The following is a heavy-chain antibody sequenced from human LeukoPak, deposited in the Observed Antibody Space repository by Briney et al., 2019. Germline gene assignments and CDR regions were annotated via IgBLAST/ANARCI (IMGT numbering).Heavy chain of an antibody. CDR1: GGSFSGYY. V-gene: IGHV4-34*01. CDR2: INHSGST. D-gene: IGHD3-16*01. CDR3: ARTYAYDATGDRGH. Sequence: SETLSLTCAVYGGSFSGYYWSWIRQPPGKGLEWIGEINHSGSTNYNPSLKSRVTISVDTSKNQFSLKLSSVTAADTAVYYCARTYAYDATGDRGHWGQGTLVTVSS. J-gene: IGHJ4*02.